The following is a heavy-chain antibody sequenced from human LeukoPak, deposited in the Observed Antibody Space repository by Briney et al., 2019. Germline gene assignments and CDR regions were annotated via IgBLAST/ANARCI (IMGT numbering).Heavy chain of an antibody. V-gene: IGHV4-39*01. Sequence: SETLSLTCTVSGGSISSSSYYWGWIRQPPGEGLEWIGSIYYSGSTYYNPSLKSRVTISVDTSKNQFSLKLSSVTAADTAVYYCARLSAPQGYWGQGTLVTVSS. D-gene: IGHD6-6*01. CDR1: GGSISSSSYY. J-gene: IGHJ4*02. CDR3: ARLSAPQGY. CDR2: IYYSGST.